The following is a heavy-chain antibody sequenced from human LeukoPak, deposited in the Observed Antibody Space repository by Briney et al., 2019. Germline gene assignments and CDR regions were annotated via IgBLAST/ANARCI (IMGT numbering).Heavy chain of an antibody. J-gene: IGHJ4*02. V-gene: IGHV3-48*01. CDR3: TRDLEY. CDR2: ISSGGSVM. Sequence: GGSLRLSCGASGHTFSDYTMNWVGQAPGKGPEWFSYISSGGSVMHYADSVKGRFTISRDNGESALYLQMNSLRVEDTAVYYGTRDLEYWGEGVLVTVSS. CDR1: GHTFSDYT.